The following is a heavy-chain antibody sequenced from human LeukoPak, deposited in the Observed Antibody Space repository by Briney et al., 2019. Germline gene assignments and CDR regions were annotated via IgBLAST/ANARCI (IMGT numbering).Heavy chain of an antibody. Sequence: PGGSLRLSCAVSGMTFKNYWMSWVRQAPGKGLEWVANIKQDGSEKYYVDSVKGRFTISRDNAKNSLYLQMNSLRAEDTAVYYCARTIAGYFDYWGQGTLVTVSS. J-gene: IGHJ4*02. D-gene: IGHD6-13*01. CDR3: ARTIAGYFDY. CDR1: GMTFKNYW. V-gene: IGHV3-7*01. CDR2: IKQDGSEK.